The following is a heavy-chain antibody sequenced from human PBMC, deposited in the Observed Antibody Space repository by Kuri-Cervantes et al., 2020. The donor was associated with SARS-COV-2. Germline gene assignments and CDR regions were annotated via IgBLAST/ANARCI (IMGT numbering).Heavy chain of an antibody. Sequence: GESLKISCAASGFTFSSYWMHWVRQAPGKGLVWVSRINSDGSSTSYADSVKSRFTISRDNAKNSLYLQMNSLRDEDTAVYYCARDRFRVPAAMTTVFWFDPWGQGTLVTVSS. J-gene: IGHJ5*02. V-gene: IGHV3-74*01. CDR3: ARDRFRVPAAMTTVFWFDP. CDR1: GFTFSSYW. D-gene: IGHD2-2*01. CDR2: INSDGSST.